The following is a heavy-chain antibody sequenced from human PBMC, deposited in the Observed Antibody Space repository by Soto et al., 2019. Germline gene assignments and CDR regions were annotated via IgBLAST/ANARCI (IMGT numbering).Heavy chain of an antibody. CDR2: IYYGGST. CDR3: ARVRREYDNSGPVDY. V-gene: IGHV4-30-2*01. D-gene: IGHD3-22*01. Sequence: PSETLSLTCAVSGGSISSGDYSWNWIRQPPGKGLEWIGYIYYGGSTYYNPSLQSRVTMSVDRSRNQFSLKLNSVTAADTAVYYCARVRREYDNSGPVDYWGQGTLGTVSS. J-gene: IGHJ4*02. CDR1: GGSISSGDYS.